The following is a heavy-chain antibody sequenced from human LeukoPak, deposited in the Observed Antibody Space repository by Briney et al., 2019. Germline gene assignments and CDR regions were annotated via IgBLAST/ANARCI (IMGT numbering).Heavy chain of an antibody. CDR2: IRYDGSNK. Sequence: GGSLRLSCAASGFTFSSYGMHWVRQAPGKGLEWVAFIRYDGSNKYYADSVKGRFTISRDNSKNTLYLQMNSLRAEDTAVYYRAKDQGHYYDSSGYYTFDYWGQGTLVTVSS. V-gene: IGHV3-30*02. CDR1: GFTFSSYG. CDR3: AKDQGHYYDSSGYYTFDY. J-gene: IGHJ4*02. D-gene: IGHD3-22*01.